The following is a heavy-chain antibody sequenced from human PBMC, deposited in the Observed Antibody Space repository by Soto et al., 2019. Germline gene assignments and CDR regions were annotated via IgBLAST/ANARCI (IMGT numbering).Heavy chain of an antibody. CDR3: TTDHGHSSGWSLGWVQH. CDR1: GFTFSNAW. J-gene: IGHJ1*01. CDR2: IKSTTDGGTT. D-gene: IGHD6-19*01. Sequence: EVQLVESGGGLVKPGGSLRLSCAASGFTFSNAWMSWVRQAPGKGLEWVGRIKSTTDGGTTDYAAPVKDRFTISRDDSKNTLYRQMNSLKTEDTAVYYCTTDHGHSSGWSLGWVQHWGQGTLVTVSS. V-gene: IGHV3-15*01.